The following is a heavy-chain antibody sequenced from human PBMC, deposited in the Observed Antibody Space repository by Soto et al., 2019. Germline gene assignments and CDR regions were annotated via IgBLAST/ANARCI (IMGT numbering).Heavy chain of an antibody. CDR1: GGTFSSYT. CDR2: IIAAFGTT. Sequence: QVQLVQSGAEVKKPGSSVKVSCKASGGTFSSYTFSWVRQAPGQGLEWMGGIIAAFGTTDYAQRFQGRVTITADESTSTVYMELSSLRSEDTAVYYCAREGVVTTGRGSFDYWGQGTLVTVSS. CDR3: AREGVVTTGRGSFDY. D-gene: IGHD3-3*01. V-gene: IGHV1-69*12. J-gene: IGHJ4*02.